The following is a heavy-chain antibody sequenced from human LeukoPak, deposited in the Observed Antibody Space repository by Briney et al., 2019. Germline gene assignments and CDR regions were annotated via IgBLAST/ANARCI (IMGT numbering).Heavy chain of an antibody. CDR1: GFTFSSYS. Sequence: GGSLRLSCAASGFTFSSYSMNWVRQAPGKGLEWVSSISSSSSYIYYADSVKGRFTISRDNAKNSLYLQMNSLRAEDTAVYYCARARRGSSPPTGRGFDYWGQGTLVTVSS. D-gene: IGHD2-2*01. V-gene: IGHV3-21*01. CDR3: ARARRGSSPPTGRGFDY. CDR2: ISSSSSYI. J-gene: IGHJ4*02.